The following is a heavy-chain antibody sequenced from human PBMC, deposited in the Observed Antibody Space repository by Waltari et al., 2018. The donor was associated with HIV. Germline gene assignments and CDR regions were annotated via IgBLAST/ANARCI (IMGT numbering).Heavy chain of an antibody. CDR2: ISYDGSNK. V-gene: IGHV3-30*18. CDR3: AKDLDSYQNWPHYGMDV. Sequence: QVQLVESGGGVVQPGRSQRLSCAASGFNLSSFGSHWVRQAPGKGLEWVAVISYDGSNKYYADSVKGRFTISRDNSKNTLYLQMSSLRAEDTAVYYCAKDLDSYQNWPHYGMDVWDQGTTVTVSS. CDR1: GFNLSSFG. D-gene: IGHD1-1*01. J-gene: IGHJ6*02.